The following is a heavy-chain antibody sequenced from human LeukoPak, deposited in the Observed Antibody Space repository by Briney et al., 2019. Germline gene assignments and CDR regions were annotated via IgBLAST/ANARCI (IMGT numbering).Heavy chain of an antibody. Sequence: GGSLRLSCAASGFTFSSYAMSWVRQAPGKGLEWVSAISGSGGSTHYADSVKGRFTISRDNSKNTLYLQMNSLRAEDTAVYYCAKVRKIFGVVNPNDYWGQGTLVTVSS. J-gene: IGHJ4*02. CDR2: ISGSGGST. CDR3: AKVRKIFGVVNPNDY. D-gene: IGHD3-3*01. CDR1: GFTFSSYA. V-gene: IGHV3-23*01.